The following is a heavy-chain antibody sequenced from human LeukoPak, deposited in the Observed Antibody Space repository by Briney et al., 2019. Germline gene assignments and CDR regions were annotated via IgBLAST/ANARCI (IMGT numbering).Heavy chain of an antibody. Sequence: GGSLRLSCAASGFTFTSYGISWVRQAPGQGLEWMGWISAYNGNTNYAQKLQGRVTMTTDTSTSTAYMELRSLRSDDTAVYYCARDERAHYYDSSGSPFDYWGQGTLVTVSS. CDR3: ARDERAHYYDSSGSPFDY. D-gene: IGHD3-22*01. CDR2: ISAYNGNT. CDR1: GFTFTSYG. V-gene: IGHV1-18*01. J-gene: IGHJ4*02.